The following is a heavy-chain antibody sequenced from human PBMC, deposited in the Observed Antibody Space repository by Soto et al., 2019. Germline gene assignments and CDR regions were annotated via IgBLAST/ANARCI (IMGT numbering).Heavy chain of an antibody. CDR1: GFTFSSYE. V-gene: IGHV3-48*03. CDR3: VRDRFANVRTSIDY. J-gene: IGHJ4*01. D-gene: IGHD2-8*01. CDR2: ISYSGRPT. Sequence: EVQLVESGGGLIQPGGSLTLSCAASGFTFSSYEMNWVRQAPGKGLEWVSYISYSGRPTDYADSVKGRFTIARDNAKYSLYLQMNSLRAEDTAVYYCVRDRFANVRTSIDYWGHGTLVTVSS.